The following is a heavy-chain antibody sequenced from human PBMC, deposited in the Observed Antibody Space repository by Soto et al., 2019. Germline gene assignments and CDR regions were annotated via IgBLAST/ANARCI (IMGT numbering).Heavy chain of an antibody. CDR3: AKGGLRRRLDP. Sequence: GGSLRLSCAGSGFTVNNSIMTWVRQAPGKGLERVSGINDNGEVIYYADSVKGRFTLSRDSAKNTMYLQMNSLTVDDTAVYYCAKGGLRRRLDPWGRGIQVTVSS. CDR1: GFTVNNSI. CDR2: INDNGEVI. V-gene: IGHV3-23*01. J-gene: IGHJ5*02.